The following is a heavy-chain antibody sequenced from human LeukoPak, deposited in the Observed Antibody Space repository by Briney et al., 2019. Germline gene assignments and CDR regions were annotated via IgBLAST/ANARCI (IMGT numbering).Heavy chain of an antibody. CDR3: ASHRGWTFYYFDY. V-gene: IGHV4-31*03. J-gene: IGHJ4*02. D-gene: IGHD6-19*01. CDR1: GDSINTGGYY. CDR2: VYYSGST. Sequence: SQTLSLTCTVSGDSINTGGYYWSWIRQHPGKVLEWIGYVYYSGSTHYNPTLKSRVTMSVDPSKNQFSLKLSSVTAADTAVYYCASHRGWTFYYFDYWGQGTLVTVSS.